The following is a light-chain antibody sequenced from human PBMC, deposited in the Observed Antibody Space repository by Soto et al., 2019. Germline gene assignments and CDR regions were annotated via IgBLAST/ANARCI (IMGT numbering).Light chain of an antibody. J-gene: IGKJ5*01. CDR1: QSVGTN. V-gene: IGKV3-15*01. CDR2: GAS. Sequence: EILMTQSPATLSVYPGNRATLSCRASQSVGTNLAWYQHRPGQAPRLLIYGASVRATGIPVRFSGSGSGTAFTLTITNLQSEDCAIYYCQQYNNRPQSTFGQGTRLE. CDR3: QQYNNRPQST.